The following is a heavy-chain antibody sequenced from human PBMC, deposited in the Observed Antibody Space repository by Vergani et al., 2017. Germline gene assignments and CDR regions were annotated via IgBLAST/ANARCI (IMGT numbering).Heavy chain of an antibody. Sequence: QVQLVQSGAEVKKPGASVKVSCKASGYTFTGYYMHWVRQAPGQGLEWMGWINPNSGGTNDAQKFQGRVTMTRDTSISTAYMELSRLRSDDTAVYYCARGYCSGGSCSNDAFDIWGQGTMVTVSS. CDR2: INPNSGGT. CDR3: ARGYCSGGSCSNDAFDI. CDR1: GYTFTGYY. D-gene: IGHD2-15*01. J-gene: IGHJ3*02. V-gene: IGHV1-2*02.